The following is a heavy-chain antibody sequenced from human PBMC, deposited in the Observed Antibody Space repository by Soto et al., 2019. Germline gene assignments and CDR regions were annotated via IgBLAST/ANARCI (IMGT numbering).Heavy chain of an antibody. CDR1: GGSITSGDYY. J-gene: IGHJ6*02. CDR3: ARARFGTYYGMGV. CDR2: IYYSGST. D-gene: IGHD3-10*01. Sequence: QVQLQEWGPGLVKPSQILSLTCTVSGGSITSGDYYWGWIRQPPGKGLEWIGYIYYSGSTYYNPSLKSRVNISVDTSKVQFPLKLSAVNSADTAVYYCARARFGTYYGMGVWGQGSTVTVSS. V-gene: IGHV4-30-4*01.